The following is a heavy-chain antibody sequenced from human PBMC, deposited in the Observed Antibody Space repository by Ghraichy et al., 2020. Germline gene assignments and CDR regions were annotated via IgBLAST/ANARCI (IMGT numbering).Heavy chain of an antibody. D-gene: IGHD6-13*01. CDR2: IYHSGST. Sequence: SETLSLTCAVSGGSISSGGYSWSWIRQPPGKGLEWIGYIYHSGSTYYNPSLKSRVTISVDRSKNQFSLKLSSVTAADTAVYYCARGNLAVAGTWFDYWGQGTLVTVSS. CDR1: GGSISSGGYS. J-gene: IGHJ4*02. V-gene: IGHV4-30-2*01. CDR3: ARGNLAVAGTWFDY.